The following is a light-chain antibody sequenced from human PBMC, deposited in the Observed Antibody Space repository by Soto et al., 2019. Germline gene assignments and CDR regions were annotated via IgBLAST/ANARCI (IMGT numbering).Light chain of an antibody. CDR3: QQSYSTPWT. CDR1: QSISSY. CDR2: AAS. V-gene: IGKV1-39*01. Sequence: DIRMTQSPSSLSASVGDRVTITCRASQSISSYLNWYHQKPGKAPKLLIYAASSLQSGVPSRFSSSGSGTDFTLTISSLQPEDFATYYCQQSYSTPWTFGQGTKVEIK. J-gene: IGKJ1*01.